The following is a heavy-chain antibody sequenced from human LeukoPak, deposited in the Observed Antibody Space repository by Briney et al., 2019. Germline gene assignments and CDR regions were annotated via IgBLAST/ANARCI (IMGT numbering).Heavy chain of an antibody. Sequence: PGGSLRLSCAASGFTFSSYGMHWVRQAPGKGLEWVAVISYDGSNKYYADSVKGRFTISRDNSKNTLYLQMNSLRAEDTAVYYCAKGGLRYFDWLSPSAPYGMDVWGQGTTVTVSS. V-gene: IGHV3-30*18. J-gene: IGHJ6*02. CDR2: ISYDGSNK. CDR3: AKGGLRYFDWLSPSAPYGMDV. D-gene: IGHD3-9*01. CDR1: GFTFSSYG.